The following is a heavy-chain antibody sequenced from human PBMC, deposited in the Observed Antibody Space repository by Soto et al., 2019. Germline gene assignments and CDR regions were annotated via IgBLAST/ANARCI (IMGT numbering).Heavy chain of an antibody. V-gene: IGHV3-64D*08. CDR2: ITSDGDNT. CDR1: GISFVNYS. J-gene: IGHJ4*01. D-gene: IGHD3-9*01. Sequence: PWLSXRLSWSFSGISFVNYSSHLFRHAPGRGLEYVSGITSDGDNTWHADSVKDRFTISRDNSDDTLYLQMSSLRLEDQAKYYRVKGHKLIRPYFEFWGPGTLVTVYS. CDR3: VKGHKLIRPYFEF.